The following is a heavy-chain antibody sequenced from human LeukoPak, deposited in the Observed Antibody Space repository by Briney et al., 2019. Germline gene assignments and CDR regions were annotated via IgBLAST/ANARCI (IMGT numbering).Heavy chain of an antibody. CDR1: GYTFTSYD. CDR2: MNPNSGNT. V-gene: IGHV1-8*01. CDR3: ARAYYYGSGSYHYYYYYMDV. J-gene: IGHJ6*03. Sequence: GASVKVSCKASGYTFTSYDINWVRQATGQGLEGMGWMNPNSGNTGYAQKFQGRVTMTRNTSISTAYMELSSLRSEDTAVYYCARAYYYGSGSYHYYYYYMDVWGKGTTVTISS. D-gene: IGHD3-10*01.